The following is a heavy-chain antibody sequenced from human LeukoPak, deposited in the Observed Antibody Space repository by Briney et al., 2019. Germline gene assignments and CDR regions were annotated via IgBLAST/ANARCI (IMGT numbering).Heavy chain of an antibody. CDR3: AREQGSTGYFEY. V-gene: IGHV1-46*01. D-gene: IGHD2-2*01. J-gene: IGHJ4*02. CDR1: GNIFTSSY. Sequence: ASVKVSCEASGNIFTSSYTHWVRQAPGQGLEWMGVINPSDGTRNYAQKFQGRVTMTRDMSTSTVYMDLSSLRSEDTAVYYCAREQGSTGYFEYWGQGTLVTVSS. CDR2: INPSDGTR.